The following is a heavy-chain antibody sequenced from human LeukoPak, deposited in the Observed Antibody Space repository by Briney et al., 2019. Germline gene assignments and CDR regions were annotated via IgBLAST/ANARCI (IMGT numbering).Heavy chain of an antibody. Sequence: SETLSLTCAVYGGSFSDYYWTWIRQPPGKGLEWIGEINHSGSTNYNPSLKSRVAISIDRSENQFSLKLSSVAAADTAVYYCAGGRRYCTSTSCYSTWFDPWGQGTPVTVSS. D-gene: IGHD2-2*01. V-gene: IGHV4-34*01. CDR1: GGSFSDYY. CDR2: INHSGST. CDR3: AGGRRYCTSTSCYSTWFDP. J-gene: IGHJ5*02.